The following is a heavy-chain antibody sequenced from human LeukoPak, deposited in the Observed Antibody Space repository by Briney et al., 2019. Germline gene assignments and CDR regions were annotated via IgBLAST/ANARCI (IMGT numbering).Heavy chain of an antibody. CDR3: ARPRGYSYGYLIDY. Sequence: SETLSLTCTVSGVSISSSSYYWGWIRQPPGKGLEWIGSIYYSGSTYYNPSLKSRVTISVDTSKNQFSLKLSSVTAADTAVYYCARPRGYSYGYLIDYWGQGTLVTVSS. J-gene: IGHJ4*02. CDR1: GVSISSSSYY. CDR2: IYYSGST. D-gene: IGHD5-18*01. V-gene: IGHV4-39*01.